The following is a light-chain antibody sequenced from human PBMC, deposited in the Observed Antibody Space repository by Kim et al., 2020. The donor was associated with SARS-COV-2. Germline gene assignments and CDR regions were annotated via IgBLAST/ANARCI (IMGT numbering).Light chain of an antibody. V-gene: IGLV6-57*03. CDR3: QSYNRDNVL. Sequence: GETVTISCARSSGSIDDNYVQWYQQRPGGVPTTVIYEDDQRPSGVSDRFSGSIDNSSNSASLTISGLSTEDEADYYCQSYNRDNVLFGGGTQLTVL. J-gene: IGLJ2*01. CDR2: EDD. CDR1: SGSIDDNY.